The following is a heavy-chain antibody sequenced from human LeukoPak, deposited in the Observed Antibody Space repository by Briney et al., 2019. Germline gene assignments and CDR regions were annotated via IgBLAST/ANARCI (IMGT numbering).Heavy chain of an antibody. Sequence: ASVKISCKASGYTFSSYAISWVRKAPGQGLEWMGWINPNSGGTNYAQKFQGRVTMTRDTSISTAYMELSRLRSDDTAVYYCARTARGRAFDIWGQGTMVTVSS. CDR1: GYTFSSYA. V-gene: IGHV1-2*02. D-gene: IGHD2-15*01. CDR3: ARTARGRAFDI. J-gene: IGHJ3*02. CDR2: INPNSGGT.